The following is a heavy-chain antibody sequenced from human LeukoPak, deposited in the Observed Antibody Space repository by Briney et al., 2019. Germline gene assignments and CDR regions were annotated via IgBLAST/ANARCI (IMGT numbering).Heavy chain of an antibody. CDR3: ARGPYYYGSGSYMGGYFDY. CDR2: IIPIFGTA. D-gene: IGHD3-10*01. J-gene: IGHJ4*02. Sequence: SVKVSCKASGGTFSSYAISWVRQAPGQGLEWMGGIIPIFGTANYAQKFQGRVTITAGESTSTAYMELSSLRSEDTAVYYCARGPYYYGSGSYMGGYFDYWGQGTLVTVSS. CDR1: GGTFSSYA. V-gene: IGHV1-69*13.